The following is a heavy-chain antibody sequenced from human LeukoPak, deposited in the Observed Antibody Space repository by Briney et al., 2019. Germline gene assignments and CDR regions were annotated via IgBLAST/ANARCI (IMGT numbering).Heavy chain of an antibody. CDR2: IWDDGSHK. CDR3: ASGHGLDS. J-gene: IGHJ3*02. V-gene: IGHV3-33*01. CDR1: GFIFSNYN. Sequence: PGRSLRLSCAASGFIFSNYNMHWVRQAPGKGLEWVAVIWDDGSHKIYADSVKGRFTISRDNSKNTLYLQMIGLGAEDTGVYHCASGHGLDSWGQGTLVTHSS.